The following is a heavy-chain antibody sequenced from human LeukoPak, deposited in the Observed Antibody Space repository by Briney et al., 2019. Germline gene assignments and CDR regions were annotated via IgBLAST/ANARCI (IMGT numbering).Heavy chain of an antibody. CDR3: ARSESSRGAFDI. Sequence: ASVKVSCKASGYTFTGYYMHWVRQAPGQGLEWMEWINPNSGGTNYAQKFQGRVTMTRDTSISTAYMELSRLRSDDTAVYYCARSESSRGAFDIWSQGTMVTVSS. V-gene: IGHV1-2*02. CDR2: INPNSGGT. CDR1: GYTFTGYY. D-gene: IGHD3-10*01. J-gene: IGHJ3*02.